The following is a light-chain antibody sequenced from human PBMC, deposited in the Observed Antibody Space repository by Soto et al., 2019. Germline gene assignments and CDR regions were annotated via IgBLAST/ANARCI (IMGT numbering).Light chain of an antibody. J-gene: IGLJ2*01. V-gene: IGLV1-44*01. CDR2: CNN. Sequence: QSVLTQPRSASGTPGQRVTISCSGSNSNIGSNTVNWYQQLPGTAPKLLIYCNNQRPSGVPDRFSGSKSGPSASLAISGLQSEDEADYYCAAWDDSLNGSLVFGGGTKLTVL. CDR3: AAWDDSLNGSLV. CDR1: NSNIGSNT.